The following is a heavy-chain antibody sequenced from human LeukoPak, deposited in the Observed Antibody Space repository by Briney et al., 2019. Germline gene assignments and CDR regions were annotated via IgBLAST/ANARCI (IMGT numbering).Heavy chain of an antibody. J-gene: IGHJ4*02. Sequence: SVKVSCKASGGTFSSYAISWVRQAPGQGLEWMGGIIPIFGTANYAQKFQGRVTITADESTSTAYMELSSLRSEDTAVCYCASPAGTYGSGSFDYWGQGTLVTVSS. CDR3: ASPAGTYGSGSFDY. V-gene: IGHV1-69*13. CDR1: GGTFSSYA. D-gene: IGHD3-10*01. CDR2: IIPIFGTA.